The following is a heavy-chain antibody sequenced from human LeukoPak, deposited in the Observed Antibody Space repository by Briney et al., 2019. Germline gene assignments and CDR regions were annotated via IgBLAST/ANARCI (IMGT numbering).Heavy chain of an antibody. D-gene: IGHD2-8*01. CDR1: GDSVSSNSAA. CDR3: ARSAADIVLMVYAISGFDY. V-gene: IGHV6-1*01. J-gene: IGHJ4*02. Sequence: PSQTLSLTCAISGDSVSSNSAAWNWIRQSPSRGLEWLGRTYYRSKWYNDYAVSVKSRITINPDTSKNQFSLQLNSVTPEDTAVYYCARSAADIVLMVYAISGFDYWGQGTLVTVSS. CDR2: TYYRSKWYN.